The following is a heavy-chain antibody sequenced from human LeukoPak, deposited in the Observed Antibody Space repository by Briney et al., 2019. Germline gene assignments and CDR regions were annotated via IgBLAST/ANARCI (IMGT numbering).Heavy chain of an antibody. CDR1: GFIFGTYT. CDR2: IWYDGSNK. CDR3: ARDLSYYGSGSYWNYYYGMDV. J-gene: IGHJ6*02. Sequence: GGSLRLSCAASGFIFGTYTMHWVRQAPGKGLEWVAVIWYDGSNKYYADSVKGRFTISRDNSKNTLYLQMNSLRAEDTAVYYCARDLSYYGSGSYWNYYYGMDVWGQGTTVTVSS. V-gene: IGHV3-33*08. D-gene: IGHD3-10*01.